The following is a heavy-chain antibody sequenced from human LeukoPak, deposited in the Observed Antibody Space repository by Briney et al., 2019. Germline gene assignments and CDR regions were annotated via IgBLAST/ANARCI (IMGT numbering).Heavy chain of an antibody. CDR1: GFTFDDYG. Sequence: GGSLRLSCAASGFTFDDYGMSWVRQAPGKGLGWVSGINWNGGSTGYADSVKGRFTISRDNAKNSLYLQMNSLRAEDTALYYCARSPYGDYGDYFDYWGQGTLVTVSS. D-gene: IGHD4-17*01. J-gene: IGHJ4*02. CDR2: INWNGGST. CDR3: ARSPYGDYGDYFDY. V-gene: IGHV3-20*04.